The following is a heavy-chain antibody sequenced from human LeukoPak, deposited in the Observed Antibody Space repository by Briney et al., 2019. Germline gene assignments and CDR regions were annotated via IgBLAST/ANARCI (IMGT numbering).Heavy chain of an antibody. J-gene: IGHJ5*02. CDR2: IIPIFGTA. D-gene: IGHD2-2*01. CDR1: GGTFSSYA. V-gene: IGHV1-69*13. Sequence: SVKVSCKASGGTFSSYAISWVRQAPGQGLEWMGGIIPIFGTANYAQKFQGRVTITADESTSTAYMELSSLRSEDTAVYYCARVNPYQLLFRGGWFDPWGQGTLVTVSS. CDR3: ARVNPYQLLFRGGWFDP.